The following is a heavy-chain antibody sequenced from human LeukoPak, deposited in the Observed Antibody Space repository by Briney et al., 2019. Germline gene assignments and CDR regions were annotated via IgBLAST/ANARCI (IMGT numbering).Heavy chain of an antibody. Sequence: ASVNVSCKASGYTFTIYYMHWVRQAPGQGLEWMGIINPSGGSTSYAQKFQGRVTMTRDTSTSTVYMELSSLRSEDTAVYYCARADGYCTNGVCYKGPRKYYFDYWGQGTLVTVSS. CDR1: GYTFTIYY. CDR2: INPSGGST. J-gene: IGHJ4*02. CDR3: ARADGYCTNGVCYKGPRKYYFDY. D-gene: IGHD2-8*01. V-gene: IGHV1-46*01.